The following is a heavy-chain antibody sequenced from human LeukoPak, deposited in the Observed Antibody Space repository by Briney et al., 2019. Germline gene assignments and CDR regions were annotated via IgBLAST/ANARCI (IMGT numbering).Heavy chain of an antibody. V-gene: IGHV3-30*01. D-gene: IGHD5-24*01. Sequence: PGGSLRLSCAVSEFTFSHFAMHWVRQAPGKGLEWVAVVSSHGNDGYYADSVKGRFTISRDNSKNMLYLQIDSLRAEDTAIYYCTRDAYNFNDFDYWGQGTLVTVSS. CDR1: EFTFSHFA. J-gene: IGHJ4*02. CDR2: VSSHGNDG. CDR3: TRDAYNFNDFDY.